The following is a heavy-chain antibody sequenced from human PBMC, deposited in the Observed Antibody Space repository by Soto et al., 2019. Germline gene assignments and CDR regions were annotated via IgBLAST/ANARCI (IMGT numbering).Heavy chain of an antibody. CDR1: GCTFSSYA. CDR2: IIPIFGTA. CDR3: ARKGRGSGYYGY. Sequence: ASVKVSCKASGCTFSSYAISWVRQAPGQGLEWMGGIIPIFGTANYAQKFQGRVTITADKSTSTAYMELSSLRSEDTAVYYCARKGRGSGYYGYWGQGTLVTVSS. J-gene: IGHJ4*02. D-gene: IGHD3-22*01. V-gene: IGHV1-69*06.